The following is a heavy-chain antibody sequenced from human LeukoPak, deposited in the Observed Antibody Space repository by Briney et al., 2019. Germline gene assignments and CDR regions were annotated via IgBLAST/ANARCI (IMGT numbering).Heavy chain of an antibody. CDR2: ISGTGSST. D-gene: IGHD2-2*02. CDR1: GFTFGNYA. V-gene: IGHV3-23*01. CDR3: AKASVAIPQYCNS. J-gene: IGHJ5*02. Sequence: AGVSLRLSCEASGFTFGNYAMNWVRQAPGKGLEWVSTISGTGSSTYYADSAKGRFTISRDNSKDTLFLQLNSLTAADTAMYFCAKASVAIPQYCNSWGQGTLVTVSS.